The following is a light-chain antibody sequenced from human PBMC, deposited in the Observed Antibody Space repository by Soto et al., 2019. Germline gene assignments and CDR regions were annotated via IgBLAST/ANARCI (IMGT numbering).Light chain of an antibody. CDR1: SSDVGGYNY. Sequence: QSALTQPASVSASPGQSITISCTGTSSDVGGYNYVSWYQHHPGKAPKLMIFDVSNRPSGVSNRFSGSKSGNTASLTISGLQPEDEADYYCSSYTTSNTRQIVFGTGTKVTVL. J-gene: IGLJ1*01. V-gene: IGLV2-14*03. CDR2: DVS. CDR3: SSYTTSNTRQIV.